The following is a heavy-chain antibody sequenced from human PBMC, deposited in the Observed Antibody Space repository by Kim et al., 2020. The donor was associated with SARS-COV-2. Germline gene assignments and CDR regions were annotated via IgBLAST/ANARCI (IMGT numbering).Heavy chain of an antibody. D-gene: IGHD6-6*01. CDR1: GFTVSSNY. CDR3: ARGPYSSSSQGMDGMDV. V-gene: IGHV3-53*01. J-gene: IGHJ6*02. Sequence: GGSLRLSCAASGFTVSSNYMSWVRQAPGKGLEWVSVIYSGGSTYYADSVKGRFTISRDNSKNTLYLQMNSLRAEDTAVYYCARGPYSSSSQGMDGMDVWGQGTTVTVSS. CDR2: IYSGGST.